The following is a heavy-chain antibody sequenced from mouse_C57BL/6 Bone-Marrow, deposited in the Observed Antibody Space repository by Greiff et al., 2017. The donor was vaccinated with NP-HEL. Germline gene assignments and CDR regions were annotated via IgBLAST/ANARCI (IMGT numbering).Heavy chain of an antibody. V-gene: IGHV5-2*01. J-gene: IGHJ1*03. CDR2: INSDGGST. CDR3: ARRDGYHWYFDV. CDR1: EYEFPSHD. Sequence: VHVKQSGGGLVQPGESLKLSCESNEYEFPSHDMSWVRKTPEKRLELVAAINSDGGSTYYPDTMERRFIISRDNTKKTLYLQMSSLRSEDTALYYCARRDGYHWYFDVWGTGTTVTVSS. D-gene: IGHD2-3*01.